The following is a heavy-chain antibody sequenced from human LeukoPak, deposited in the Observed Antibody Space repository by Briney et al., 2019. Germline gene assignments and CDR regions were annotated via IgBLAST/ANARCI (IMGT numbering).Heavy chain of an antibody. J-gene: IGHJ6*03. CDR1: GFTFDDYA. D-gene: IGHD1-26*01. Sequence: SGGSLRLSCAASGFTFDDYAMHWVRQAPGKGLEWVSSITSGSSYRFYADSVKGRFTISRDNAKNSLYLQMNSLRAEDTAVYYCARDPYSGSYGNYYYYFMDVWGKGTTVTISS. V-gene: IGHV3-21*01. CDR3: ARDPYSGSYGNYYYYFMDV. CDR2: ITSGSSYR.